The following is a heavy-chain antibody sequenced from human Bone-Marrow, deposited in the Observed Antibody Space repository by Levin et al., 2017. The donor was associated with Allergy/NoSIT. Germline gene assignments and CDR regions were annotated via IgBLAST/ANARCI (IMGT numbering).Heavy chain of an antibody. D-gene: IGHD7-27*01. J-gene: IGHJ4*02. Sequence: GESLKISCKASGYTFTEHYIHWVRQAPGQGLEWMGRINPNSGDSDTDYAQKFQGRVTMTRDTSISTFYMELTRLRSDDTAVYYCARAGLAGDHFDSWGQGTLVTVSS. V-gene: IGHV1-2*06. CDR1: GYTFTEHY. CDR2: INPNSGDSDT. CDR3: ARAGLAGDHFDS.